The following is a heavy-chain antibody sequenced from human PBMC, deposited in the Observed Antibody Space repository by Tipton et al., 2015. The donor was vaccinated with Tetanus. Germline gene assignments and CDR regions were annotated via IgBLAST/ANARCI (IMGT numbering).Heavy chain of an antibody. D-gene: IGHD3-22*01. V-gene: IGHV4-59*01. Sequence: TLSLTCTVSGGSISSYYWSWIRQPPGKGLEWIGYIYYSGSTNYNPSLKSRVTISGDTSKNQFSLKLSSVTAADTAVYYCARARHGYYYDSSGPIASYYYYGMDVWGQGSTVTVSS. J-gene: IGHJ6*02. CDR3: ARARHGYYYDSSGPIASYYYYGMDV. CDR1: GGSISSYY. CDR2: IYYSGST.